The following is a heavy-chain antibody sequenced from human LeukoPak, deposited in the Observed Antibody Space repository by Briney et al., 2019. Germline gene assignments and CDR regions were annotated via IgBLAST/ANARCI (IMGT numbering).Heavy chain of an antibody. CDR3: AKTGSSSWYVDY. CDR1: GFTFSDYY. CDR2: ISSSSSYI. J-gene: IGHJ4*02. Sequence: GGSLRLSCAASGFTFSDYYMSWIRQAPGKGLEWVSSISSSSSYIYYADSVKGRFTISRDNAKNSLYLQMNSLRAEDTAVYYCAKTGSSSWYVDYWGQGTLVTVSS. D-gene: IGHD6-13*01. V-gene: IGHV3-11*06.